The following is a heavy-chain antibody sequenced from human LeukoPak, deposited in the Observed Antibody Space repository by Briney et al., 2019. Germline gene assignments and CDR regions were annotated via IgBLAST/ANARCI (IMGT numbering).Heavy chain of an antibody. D-gene: IGHD6-13*01. CDR3: ARGGLDSSRGP. Sequence: PGGSLRLSCAVSGFTVSSNYMSWVRQAPGKGLEWISVIYSGGSTAYADSVKGRFTISRDNSKNTLFLQMNSLRAEDTAVYYCARGGLDSSRGPWGQGTLVTVSS. J-gene: IGHJ5*02. V-gene: IGHV3-66*01. CDR1: GFTVSSNY. CDR2: IYSGGST.